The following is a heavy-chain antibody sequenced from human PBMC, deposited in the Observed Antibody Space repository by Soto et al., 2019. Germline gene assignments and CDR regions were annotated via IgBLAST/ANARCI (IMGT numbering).Heavy chain of an antibody. CDR2: ISGSGGST. CDR3: AKPAHGDLIPNWYFDL. D-gene: IGHD4-17*01. Sequence: EVQLLESGGGLVQPGGSLRLSCAASGFTFSSYAMSWVRQAPGKGLEWVSAISGSGGSTYYADSVKGRFTISRDNSKNPLYLEMDSLGAEDTAVYYCAKPAHGDLIPNWYFDLWGRGTLFTVSS. V-gene: IGHV3-23*01. J-gene: IGHJ2*01. CDR1: GFTFSSYA.